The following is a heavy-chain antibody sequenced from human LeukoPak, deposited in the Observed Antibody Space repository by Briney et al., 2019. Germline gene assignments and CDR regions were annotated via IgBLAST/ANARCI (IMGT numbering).Heavy chain of an antibody. V-gene: IGHV4-59*01. CDR2: IYSNGTT. CDR3: ARDGCSSTSCYSDYSYGMDV. J-gene: IGHJ6*02. Sequence: PSATLSLTCTVSGGSITRYYWTWIRQPPGKGLEWIGYIYSNGTTNYNPSLKSRVAISLDTSKRQFSLRLTAVTAADTAVYYCARDGCSSTSCYSDYSYGMDVWGQGTTVTVSS. D-gene: IGHD2-2*01. CDR1: GGSITRYY.